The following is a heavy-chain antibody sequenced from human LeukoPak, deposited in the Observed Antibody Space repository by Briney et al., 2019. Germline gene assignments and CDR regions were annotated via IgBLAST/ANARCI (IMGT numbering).Heavy chain of an antibody. Sequence: GGSLRLSCAPSGFTVSGNYMSWVRQAPGKGLEWVSVVYTGGKTYYADSVKGRFTISRDNSKNTLYLQMNSLRVEDTAVYYCAKSPGTYSYFYAMDVWGQGTTVTVS. J-gene: IGHJ6*02. V-gene: IGHV3-66*01. CDR2: VYTGGKT. CDR3: AKSPGTYSYFYAMDV. CDR1: GFTVSGNY. D-gene: IGHD1-26*01.